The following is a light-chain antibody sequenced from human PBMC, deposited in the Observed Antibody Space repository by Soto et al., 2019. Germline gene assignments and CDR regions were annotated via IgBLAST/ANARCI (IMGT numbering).Light chain of an antibody. J-gene: IGLJ3*02. Sequence: QSVLTQPPSASASLGASVKLTCTLSSGHNSYAFAWHQQQPEKGPRYLMKLNSDGSHSKGDGIPDRFSGSSSGAERYLTISSLQSEDEADYYCQTWSTDIRVFGGGTKVTVL. CDR2: LNSDGSH. CDR3: QTWSTDIRV. CDR1: SGHNSYA. V-gene: IGLV4-69*01.